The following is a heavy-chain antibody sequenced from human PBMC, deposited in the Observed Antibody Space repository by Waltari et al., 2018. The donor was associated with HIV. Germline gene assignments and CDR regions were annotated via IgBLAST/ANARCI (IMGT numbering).Heavy chain of an antibody. Sequence: EVQLVESGGGLVKPGGSLRLSCAAFGFTFSDLSMNWVRQAPGKGLEWVSSISKNSDYIYYAASVKGRFTISRDNAKKSVYLQMNSLRVEDTAVFYCTRRTPSGTYGMDVWGQGTTVTVSS. J-gene: IGHJ6*02. CDR3: TRRTPSGTYGMDV. CDR2: ISKNSDYI. CDR1: GFTFSDLS. V-gene: IGHV3-21*01. D-gene: IGHD1-26*01.